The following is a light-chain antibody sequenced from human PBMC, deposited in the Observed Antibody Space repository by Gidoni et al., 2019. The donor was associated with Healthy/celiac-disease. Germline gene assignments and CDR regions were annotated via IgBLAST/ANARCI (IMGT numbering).Light chain of an antibody. J-gene: IGKJ1*01. CDR3: MQGTHWPPWT. CDR1: QSLVHSAGNTY. CDR2: KVS. V-gene: IGKV2-30*02. Sequence: DVVMTQSPLSLPVTLGQPASISCRSSQSLVHSAGNTYLNCFQQRPGQSPRRLIYKVSNRDSGVPDRFSGSGSGTDFTLKISRVEAEDVGVYYCMQGTHWPPWTFGQGTKVEIK.